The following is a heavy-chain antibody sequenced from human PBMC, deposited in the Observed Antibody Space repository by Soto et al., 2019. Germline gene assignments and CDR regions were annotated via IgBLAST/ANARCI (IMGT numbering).Heavy chain of an antibody. CDR1: GFTFSSYG. Sequence: SLKISCAASGFTFSSYGMHWVRQAPGKGLEWVAVISYDGSNKYYADSVKGRFTISRDNSKNTLYLQMNSLRAEDTAVYYCAKQLAAAGSPPISYGMDVWGQGTTVTVSS. J-gene: IGHJ6*02. CDR2: ISYDGSNK. D-gene: IGHD6-13*01. CDR3: AKQLAAAGSPPISYGMDV. V-gene: IGHV3-30*18.